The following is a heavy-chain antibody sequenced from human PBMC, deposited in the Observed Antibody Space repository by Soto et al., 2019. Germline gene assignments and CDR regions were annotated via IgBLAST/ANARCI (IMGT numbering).Heavy chain of an antibody. CDR3: ATVFEH. CDR2: VDSAGSGT. Sequence: VPLVESGGGSVQPGGSLRLSCAASGFPFTGYWMHWVRQVPGKGPVWVARVDSAGSGTSYADSAKGRFTISRDNAKNTVSLQMDSLRVEDTAVYYCATVFEHWGQGIPVTVSS. J-gene: IGHJ4*02. V-gene: IGHV3-74*01. CDR1: GFPFTGYW.